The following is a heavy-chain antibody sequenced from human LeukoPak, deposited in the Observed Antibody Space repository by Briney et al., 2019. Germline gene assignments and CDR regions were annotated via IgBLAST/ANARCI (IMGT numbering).Heavy chain of an antibody. Sequence: SETLSLTCTVSGGSINSYYWSWIRQPAGKGLEWIGRIYTSGSTNYNPSLKSRVTMSVDTSKNQFSLKLSSVTAADTAVYYCARKGYYGSGSHNWFDPWGQGTLVTVSS. J-gene: IGHJ5*02. D-gene: IGHD3-10*01. CDR1: GGSINSYY. V-gene: IGHV4-4*07. CDR3: ARKGYYGSGSHNWFDP. CDR2: IYTSGST.